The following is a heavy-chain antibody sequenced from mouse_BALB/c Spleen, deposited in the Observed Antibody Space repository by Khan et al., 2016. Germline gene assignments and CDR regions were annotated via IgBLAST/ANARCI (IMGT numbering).Heavy chain of an antibody. CDR1: GYTFTDYW. V-gene: IGHV1-7*01. D-gene: IGHD1-1*01. J-gene: IGHJ3*01. Sequence: QVQLQQSGAELAKPGASVKMSCKASGYTFTDYWMHWVKQRPGQGLEWIGYINPNTGYTEYNQKFKDKATLTADKSSSTAYMQLSSLTSEDSAVYYCARWSYYCGSSYGWFAYWGQGTLVTVSA. CDR2: INPNTGYT. CDR3: ARWSYYCGSSYGWFAY.